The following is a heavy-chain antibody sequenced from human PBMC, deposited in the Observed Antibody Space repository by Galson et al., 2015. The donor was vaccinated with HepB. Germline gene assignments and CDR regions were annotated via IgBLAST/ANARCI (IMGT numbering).Heavy chain of an antibody. J-gene: IGHJ5*02. D-gene: IGHD1-20*01. CDR2: INSDGSST. CDR3: ARERITGTARKWDAAYWFDP. Sequence: SLRLSCAASGFTFSNFWMHWVRQAPGKGLVWVSRINSDGSSTSYADSVKGRFTISRDNAKNTLSLQMNSLRAEDTAVYYCARERITGTARKWDAAYWFDPWGQGTLVTVSS. V-gene: IGHV3-74*01. CDR1: GFTFSNFW.